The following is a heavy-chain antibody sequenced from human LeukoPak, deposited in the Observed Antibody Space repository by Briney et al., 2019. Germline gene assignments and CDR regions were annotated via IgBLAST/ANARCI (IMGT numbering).Heavy chain of an antibody. CDR1: GYSFTSYW. Sequence: PGGSLRLSCKGSGYSFTSYWIGWVRQMPGKGLEWMGIIYPGDSDTGYSPSFQGQVTISADKSISTAYLQWSSLKASDTAMYYCATSAASPYYYYMDVWGKGTTVTVSS. J-gene: IGHJ6*03. V-gene: IGHV5-51*01. CDR3: ATSAASPYYYYMDV. CDR2: IYPGDSDT. D-gene: IGHD6-13*01.